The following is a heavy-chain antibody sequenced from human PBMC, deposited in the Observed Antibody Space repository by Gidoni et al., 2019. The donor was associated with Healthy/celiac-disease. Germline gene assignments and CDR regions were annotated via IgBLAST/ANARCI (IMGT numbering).Heavy chain of an antibody. CDR1: GFTISSDA. V-gene: IGHV3-23*01. Sequence: EVQLLESGGGLVQPGGSRRLSCAASGFTISSDAMSCVRQAPGKGREWVSAISGSGCSTYYADSMKGRFTISRDNSKNTLYLQMNSLRAEDAAVYYCAKVVGYGDYSNWYFDLWGRGTLVPVSS. CDR2: ISGSGCST. J-gene: IGHJ2*01. D-gene: IGHD4-17*01. CDR3: AKVVGYGDYSNWYFDL.